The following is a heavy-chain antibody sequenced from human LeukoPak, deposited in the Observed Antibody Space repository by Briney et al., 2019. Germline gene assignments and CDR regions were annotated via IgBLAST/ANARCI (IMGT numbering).Heavy chain of an antibody. D-gene: IGHD4-17*01. CDR1: GGSISSGDYY. Sequence: SETLSLTCTVSGGSISSGDYYWSWIRQPPWKGLEWIGYIYYSGSTYYNPSLKSRVTISVDTSKNQFSLKLSSVTAADTAVYYCARAPTTNGDFDYWGQGTLVTVSS. CDR3: ARAPTTNGDFDY. V-gene: IGHV4-30-4*08. CDR2: IYYSGST. J-gene: IGHJ4*02.